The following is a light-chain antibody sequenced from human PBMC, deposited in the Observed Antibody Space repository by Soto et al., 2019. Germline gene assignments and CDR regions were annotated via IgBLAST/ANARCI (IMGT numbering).Light chain of an antibody. Sequence: QSVLTQPPSVSAAPGQKVTISCSGSSSSIGNNYVSWYQQFPGTAPKLLIYGDDKRPSGIPDRFSGSKSGTSATLGITGLQTGDEAVYYCGSWDGSLNAVLFGGGTKLTVL. V-gene: IGLV1-51*02. J-gene: IGLJ2*01. CDR1: SSSIGNNY. CDR3: GSWDGSLNAVL. CDR2: GDD.